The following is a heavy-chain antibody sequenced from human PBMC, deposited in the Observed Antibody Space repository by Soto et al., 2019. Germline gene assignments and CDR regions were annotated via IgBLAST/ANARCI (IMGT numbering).Heavy chain of an antibody. J-gene: IGHJ4*02. V-gene: IGHV3-33*01. CDR3: ARVFGSDSSGYYAVGYFDY. Sequence: GGSLRLSCAASGFTFSSYGMHWVRQAPGKGLEWVAVIWYDGSNKYYADSVKGRFTISRDNSKNTLYLQMNSLRAEDTAVYYCARVFGSDSSGYYAVGYFDYWGQGTLVTVSS. D-gene: IGHD3-22*01. CDR2: IWYDGSNK. CDR1: GFTFSSYG.